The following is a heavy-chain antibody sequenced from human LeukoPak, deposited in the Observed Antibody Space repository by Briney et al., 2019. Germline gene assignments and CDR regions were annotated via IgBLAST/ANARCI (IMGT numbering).Heavy chain of an antibody. Sequence: GGSLRLSCAASRFTFSSYAMSWVRQAPGKGLEWVSGISNSGDSTYYADSVKGRFTISRDNSKNTLYLQMNTLRAEDTAVYYCAKRRPYYDSSGYLDYWGQGTLVTVSS. V-gene: IGHV3-23*01. CDR3: AKRRPYYDSSGYLDY. CDR2: ISNSGDST. CDR1: RFTFSSYA. J-gene: IGHJ4*02. D-gene: IGHD3-22*01.